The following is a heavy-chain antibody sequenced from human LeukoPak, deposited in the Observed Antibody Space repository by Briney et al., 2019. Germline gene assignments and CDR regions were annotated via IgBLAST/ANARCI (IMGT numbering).Heavy chain of an antibody. CDR1: GYTFTSYY. CDR3: ARDDAPVGATTTRLDY. CDR2: INPSGGST. J-gene: IGHJ4*02. D-gene: IGHD1-26*01. Sequence: GASVKVSCKASGYTFTSYYMHWVRQAPGQGLEWMGIINPSGGSTSYARKFQGRVTMTRDTSTSTVYMELSSLRSEDTAVYYCARDDAPVGATTTRLDYWGQGTLVTVSS. V-gene: IGHV1-46*01.